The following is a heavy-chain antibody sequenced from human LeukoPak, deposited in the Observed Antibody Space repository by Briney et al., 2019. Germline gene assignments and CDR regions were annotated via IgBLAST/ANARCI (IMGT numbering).Heavy chain of an antibody. CDR1: GGSISSGGYS. CDR2: IYHSGST. CDR3: ASSSWYSGSAFDI. V-gene: IGHV4-30-2*01. J-gene: IGHJ3*02. D-gene: IGHD6-13*01. Sequence: PSETLSLTCAVSGGSISSGGYSWSWIRQPPGKGLEWIGYIYHSGSTYYNPSLKSRVTISVDRSKNQFSLKLSSVTAADTAVYYCASSSWYSGSAFDIWGQGTMVTVSS.